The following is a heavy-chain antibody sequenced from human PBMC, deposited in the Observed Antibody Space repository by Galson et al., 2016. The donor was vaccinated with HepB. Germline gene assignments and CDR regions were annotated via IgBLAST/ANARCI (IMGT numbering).Heavy chain of an antibody. D-gene: IGHD5-24*01. CDR1: GGSISSGGYF. CDR3: ARARGMATNPYFYYGMDV. V-gene: IGHV4-31*03. CDR2: IYYSGST. J-gene: IGHJ6*02. Sequence: TLSLTCPVSGGSISSGGYFWNWIRQHPGKGLEWIGYIYYSGSTYYNPSLKSRVTISVGTSKNQFSLKLSSVTAADTAVYYCARARGMATNPYFYYGMDVWGQGTTVTVSS.